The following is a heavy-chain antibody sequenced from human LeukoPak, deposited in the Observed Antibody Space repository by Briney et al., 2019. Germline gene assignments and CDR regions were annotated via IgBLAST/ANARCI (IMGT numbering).Heavy chain of an antibody. CDR1: GFTFSSYE. CDR3: SYGMDG. J-gene: IGHJ6*02. Sequence: GGSLRLSCAASGFTFSSYEMNWVRQALGKGLEWVSYISSSGSNIYYADSVKGRFTISRDNAKNSLYLQMNSLRAEDTPVYYYSYGMDGWGQGTKVTVSS. V-gene: IGHV3-48*03. CDR2: ISSSGSNI.